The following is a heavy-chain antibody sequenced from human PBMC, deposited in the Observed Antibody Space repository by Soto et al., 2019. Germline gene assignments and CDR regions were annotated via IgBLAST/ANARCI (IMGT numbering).Heavy chain of an antibody. CDR1: GFTFSSYA. CDR2: IGGSGDST. V-gene: IGHV3-23*01. Sequence: HPGGSLRLSCAASGFTFSSYAMSWVRQAPGKGLEWVSAIGGSGDSTYYADSVKGRFTISRDNSKNTLYLQMNSLRAEDTAVYYCAKANTGYSSGWSYYFDYWGQGTLVTVSS. J-gene: IGHJ4*02. D-gene: IGHD6-19*01. CDR3: AKANTGYSSGWSYYFDY.